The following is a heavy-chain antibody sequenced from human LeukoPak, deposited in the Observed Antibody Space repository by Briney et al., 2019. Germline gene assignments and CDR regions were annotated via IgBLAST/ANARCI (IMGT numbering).Heavy chain of an antibody. CDR2: ISGSGGST. V-gene: IGHV3-23*01. CDR3: AKDREGSGSWVDAFDI. D-gene: IGHD6-13*01. CDR1: GFTFSSYA. J-gene: IGHJ3*02. Sequence: GGSLRLSCAASGFTFSSYAMSWVRQAPGKGLEWVSAISGSGGSTYYADSVKGRFTISRDNSKNTLYLQMNSLRAEDTAVYYCAKDREGSGSWVDAFDIWGQGTMVTVSS.